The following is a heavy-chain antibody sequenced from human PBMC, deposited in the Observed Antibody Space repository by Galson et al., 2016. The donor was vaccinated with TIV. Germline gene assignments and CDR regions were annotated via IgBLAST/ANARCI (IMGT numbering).Heavy chain of an antibody. CDR2: ISRGGSTYI. CDR1: GFSFSSYS. D-gene: IGHD3-3*01. J-gene: IGHJ4*02. Sequence: SLRLSCAASGFSFSSYSMNWVRQAPGKGLEWVSSISRGGSTYIYSADSVKGRFIISRDSAKNSLYLQMNSLRAEDTAVNYCTRDGPLFGVEIDYWGQGTRVTVSS. CDR3: TRDGPLFGVEIDY. V-gene: IGHV3-21*01.